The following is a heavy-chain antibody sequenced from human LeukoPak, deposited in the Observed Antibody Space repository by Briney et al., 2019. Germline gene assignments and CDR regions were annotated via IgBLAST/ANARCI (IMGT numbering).Heavy chain of an antibody. CDR1: GYSNSSGYY. CDR3: ARSPFLVLAFDP. V-gene: IGHV4-38-2*02. J-gene: IGHJ5*02. CDR2: IYHSGST. D-gene: IGHD3-3*01. Sequence: SETLSLTCTVSGYSNSSGYYWGWIRQPPGKGLEWIGSIYHSGSTYYNPSLKSRVTISIDTSKNQFSLTLTSVTAADTAVYYCARSPFLVLAFDPWGQGTLVTVSS.